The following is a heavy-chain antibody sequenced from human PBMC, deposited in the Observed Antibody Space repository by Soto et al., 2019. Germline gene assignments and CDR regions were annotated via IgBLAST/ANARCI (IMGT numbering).Heavy chain of an antibody. CDR2: IYYSGST. D-gene: IGHD3-3*01. CDR3: ARGLEWLLFWYFDL. Sequence: SETLSLTCTVSGGSISSSSYYWGWIRQPPGKGLEWIGSIYYSGSTYYNPSLKSRVTISVDTSKNQFSLKLSSVTAADTAVYYCARGLEWLLFWYFDLWGRGTLVTVSS. CDR1: GGSISSSSYY. J-gene: IGHJ2*01. V-gene: IGHV4-39*01.